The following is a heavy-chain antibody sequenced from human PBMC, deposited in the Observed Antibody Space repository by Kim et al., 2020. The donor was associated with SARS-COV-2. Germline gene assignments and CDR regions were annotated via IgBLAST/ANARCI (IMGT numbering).Heavy chain of an antibody. CDR2: SKA. V-gene: IGHV3-74*01. Sequence: SKANYADSVKGRFTISRDNAKNTLYLEMNSLRVEDTGVFYCARDRGGSYSWGQGTLVSVSS. CDR3: ARDRGGSYS. J-gene: IGHJ4*02. D-gene: IGHD1-26*01.